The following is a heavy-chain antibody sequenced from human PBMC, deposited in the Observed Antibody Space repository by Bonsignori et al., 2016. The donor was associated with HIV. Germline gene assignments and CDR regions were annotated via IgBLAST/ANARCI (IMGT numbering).Heavy chain of an antibody. CDR2: IHPGDSDI. V-gene: IGHV5-51*01. CDR3: ASRVMGGTALGGFDI. J-gene: IGHJ3*02. D-gene: IGHD1-26*01. Sequence: VRQMPGKGLEWMGIIHPGDSDIRYSPSFQGQVTISADKSINTAYLQWSSLKASDTAMFYCASRVMGGTALGGFDIWGQGTMVTVSS.